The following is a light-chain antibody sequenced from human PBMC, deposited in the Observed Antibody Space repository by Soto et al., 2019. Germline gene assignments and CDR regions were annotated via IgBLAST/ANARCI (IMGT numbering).Light chain of an antibody. CDR2: DAS. CDR1: QSVSNY. J-gene: IGKJ4*01. Sequence: EIVLTQSPATLSLSPGERATLSCRASQSVSNYLAWYQQKPGQAPRLLIYDASNRATGIPARFSGSGSGTDFTLTISILEPEDFAVYYCQQRSNWPPLTFGGGTKVQIQ. CDR3: QQRSNWPPLT. V-gene: IGKV3-11*01.